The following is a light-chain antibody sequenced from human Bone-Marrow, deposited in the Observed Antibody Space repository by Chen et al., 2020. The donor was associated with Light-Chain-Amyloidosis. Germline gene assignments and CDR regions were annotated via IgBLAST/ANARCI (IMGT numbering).Light chain of an antibody. Sequence: QSVLTQPPAASASPGQRVTVSCSGSSSNIGTNSLYWYQQLPGAAPTVLIYRNSQRPSGGPARFSGSKSGPSGSLAISGLRSGDEGDYYCAAWDESLNGWVFGGGTKLTVL. CDR3: AAWDESLNGWV. V-gene: IGLV1-47*02. J-gene: IGLJ3*02. CDR2: RNS. CDR1: SSNIGTNS.